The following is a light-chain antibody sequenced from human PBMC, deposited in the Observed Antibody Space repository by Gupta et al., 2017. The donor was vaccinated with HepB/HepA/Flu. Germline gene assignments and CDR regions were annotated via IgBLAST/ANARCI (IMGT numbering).Light chain of an antibody. CDR1: QGIKND. Sequence: AIQMTQSPSSLSASVGDRVTITCRASQGIKNDLGWYQQKPGQAPKLLIYLASTLHSGVPSRFSGSGSGTXFTLTIXSLQPEDFATYYCLQDYVYPLTFGXGTRVEIK. J-gene: IGKJ4*01. V-gene: IGKV1-6*01. CDR3: LQDYVYPLT. CDR2: LAS.